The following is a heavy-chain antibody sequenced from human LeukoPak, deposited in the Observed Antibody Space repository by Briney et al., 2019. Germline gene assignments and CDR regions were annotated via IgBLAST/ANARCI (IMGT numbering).Heavy chain of an antibody. D-gene: IGHD6-19*01. CDR1: GGSLSGYY. Sequence: SETLSLTCAVYGGSLSGYYWSWIRHPPGKGLEWIGEINHSGSTNYNPSLKSRVTVSVDTSKNQFSLKLSSVTAADTAVYYCARGSKWLDYWGQGTLVAVSS. CDR3: ARGSKWLDY. J-gene: IGHJ4*02. CDR2: INHSGST. V-gene: IGHV4-34*01.